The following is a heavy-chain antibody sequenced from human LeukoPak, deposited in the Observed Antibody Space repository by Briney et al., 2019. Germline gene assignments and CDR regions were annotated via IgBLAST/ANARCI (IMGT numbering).Heavy chain of an antibody. CDR2: IYYSGST. Sequence: SETLSLTCTVSGGSISSSSYYWGWIRQPPGKGLEWIGSIYYSGSTNYNPSLKSRVTISVDTSKNQFSLKLSSVTAADTAVYYCARVRQQLDYGMDVWGQGTTVTVSS. J-gene: IGHJ6*02. CDR1: GGSISSSSYY. V-gene: IGHV4-39*07. D-gene: IGHD6-13*01. CDR3: ARVRQQLDYGMDV.